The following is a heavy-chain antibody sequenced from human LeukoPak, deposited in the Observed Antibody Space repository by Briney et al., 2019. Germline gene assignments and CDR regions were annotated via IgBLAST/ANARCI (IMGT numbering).Heavy chain of an antibody. V-gene: IGHV4-59*08. CDR3: ARHVYSSGWLFDY. CDR2: IYYSGST. Sequence: KPSETLSLTCTVSGGSISSYYWSWIRQPPGKGLEWIGYIYYSGSTNYNPSLKSRVTISVDTSKNQFSLKLSSVTAADTAVYYCARHVYSSGWLFDYWGQGTLVTVSS. J-gene: IGHJ4*02. CDR1: GGSISSYY. D-gene: IGHD6-19*01.